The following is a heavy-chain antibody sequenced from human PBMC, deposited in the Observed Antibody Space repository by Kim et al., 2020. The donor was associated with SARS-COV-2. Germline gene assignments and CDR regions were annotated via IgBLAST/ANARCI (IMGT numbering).Heavy chain of an antibody. J-gene: IGHJ6*02. CDR1: GFTFSSYS. D-gene: IGHD3-3*01. Sequence: GGSLRLSCAASGFTFSSYSMNWVRQAPGKGLEWVSYISSSSSTIYYADSVKGRFTISRDNAKNSLYLQMNSLRDEDTAVYYCARDYVGPDFWRGYSYYGMDVWGQGSTVTVSS. CDR2: ISSSSSTI. CDR3: ARDYVGPDFWRGYSYYGMDV. V-gene: IGHV3-48*02.